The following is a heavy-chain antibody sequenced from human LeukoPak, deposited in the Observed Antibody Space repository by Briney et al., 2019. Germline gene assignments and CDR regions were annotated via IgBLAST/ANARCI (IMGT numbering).Heavy chain of an antibody. CDR3: ARAGYYDYVWGSYRYTGDAFDI. V-gene: IGHV4-4*07. CDR1: GGSISSYY. Sequence: SETLPLTCTVSGGSISSYYWSWIRQPAGKGLEWIGRIYTSGSTNYNPSLKSRVTMSVDTSKNQFSLKLSSVTAADTAVYYCARAGYYDYVWGSYRYTGDAFDIWGQGTMVTVSS. CDR2: IYTSGST. J-gene: IGHJ3*02. D-gene: IGHD3-16*02.